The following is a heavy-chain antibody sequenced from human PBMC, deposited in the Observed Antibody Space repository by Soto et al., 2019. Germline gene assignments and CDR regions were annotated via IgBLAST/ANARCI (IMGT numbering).Heavy chain of an antibody. J-gene: IGHJ6*02. CDR1: GGSISSYY. V-gene: IGHV4-4*07. CDR2: IYTSGST. Sequence: SETLSLTCTVSGGSISSYYWSWIRQPAGKGLEWIGRIYTSGSTNYNPSLKSRVTMSVDTSKNQFSLKLSSVTAADTAVYYCVRDRPASWYKGPENYYYGMDVWGQGTTVTVSS. CDR3: VRDRPASWYKGPENYYYGMDV. D-gene: IGHD6-13*01.